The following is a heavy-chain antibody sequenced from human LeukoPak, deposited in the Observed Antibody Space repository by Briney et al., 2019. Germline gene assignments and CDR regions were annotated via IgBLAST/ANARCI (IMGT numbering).Heavy chain of an antibody. Sequence: GGSLRLSCAASGFTFSSYSMNWVRQAPGKGLEWVSSISSSSSYIYYADSVKGRFTISRDNAKNSLYLQMDSLRAEDTAVYYCARDASAAAGTYHFDYWGQGTLVTVSS. CDR3: ARDASAAAGTYHFDY. CDR1: GFTFSSYS. D-gene: IGHD6-13*01. J-gene: IGHJ4*02. CDR2: ISSSSSYI. V-gene: IGHV3-21*01.